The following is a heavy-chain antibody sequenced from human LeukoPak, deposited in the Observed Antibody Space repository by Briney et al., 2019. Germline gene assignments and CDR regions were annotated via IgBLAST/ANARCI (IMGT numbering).Heavy chain of an antibody. J-gene: IGHJ4*02. CDR2: IYYSGST. D-gene: IGHD3-3*01. Sequence: SETLSLTCTVSGGSISSYYWSWIRQPPGKGLEWIGYIYYSGSTNYNPSLKSRVTISVDTSKNQFSLKLSSVTAADTAVYYCARGYYDLFFDYWGQGTLVTVSS. CDR3: ARGYYDLFFDY. CDR1: GGSISSYY. V-gene: IGHV4-59*01.